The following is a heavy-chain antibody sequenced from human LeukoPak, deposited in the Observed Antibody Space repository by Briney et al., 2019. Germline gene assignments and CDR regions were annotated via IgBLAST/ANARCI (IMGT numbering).Heavy chain of an antibody. Sequence: GGSLRLSCAASGFFVSNNYMSWVRQAPGKGLEWVAFIRYDGSNKYYADSVKGRFTSSRDNAKNSLYLQMNSLRAEDTAVYYCASSRIAAAGTDYWGQGTLVTVSS. CDR3: ASSRIAAAGTDY. CDR2: IRYDGSNK. CDR1: GFFVSNNY. V-gene: IGHV3-30*02. D-gene: IGHD6-13*01. J-gene: IGHJ4*02.